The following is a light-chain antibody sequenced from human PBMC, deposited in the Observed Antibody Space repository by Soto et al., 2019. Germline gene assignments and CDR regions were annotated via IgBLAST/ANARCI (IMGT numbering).Light chain of an antibody. J-gene: IGLJ1*01. CDR2: DVS. CDR3: SSYTSSSPYV. V-gene: IGLV2-14*01. Sequence: QSVLTQPASVSGSPGQSITISCTGTSSDVGGYNYVSWYQQHPGKAPKLMIYDVSNRPSGVSNRFSGSKSGNTASLTISGXXXEDEADYYCSSYTSSSPYVFGTGTKLTVL. CDR1: SSDVGGYNY.